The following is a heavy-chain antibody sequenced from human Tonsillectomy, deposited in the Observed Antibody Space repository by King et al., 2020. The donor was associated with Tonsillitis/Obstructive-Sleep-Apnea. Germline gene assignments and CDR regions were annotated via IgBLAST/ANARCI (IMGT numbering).Heavy chain of an antibody. D-gene: IGHD3-22*01. J-gene: IGHJ5*02. CDR1: GGSISSSTYY. Sequence: QLQESGPGLVKPSETLSLTCTVSGGSISSSTYYWGWIRQPPGKGLEWIGSIYYRWSTSYNPSLKSQVTISVDTSKNQFSLNLSSVTAADTAVYYCSILGYYDYSCYVSWGQGPLVTVSS. CDR3: SILGYYDYSCYVS. CDR2: IYYRWST. V-gene: IGHV4-39*01.